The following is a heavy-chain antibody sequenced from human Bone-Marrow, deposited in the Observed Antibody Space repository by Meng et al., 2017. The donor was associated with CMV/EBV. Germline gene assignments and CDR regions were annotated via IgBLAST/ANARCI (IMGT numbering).Heavy chain of an antibody. J-gene: IGHJ4*02. CDR3: AKGQIGVVPPGLEN. CDR2: ITNDGDNT. Sequence: GESLKISCAASGFTFSSYAMNWVRQAPGQGLEWVSTITNDGDNTYYADSVKGRFTISRDNANNTLYLRMDSLRAEDTAVYYCAKGQIGVVPPGLENWGQGTLVTVSS. CDR1: GFTFSSYA. D-gene: IGHD2-2*01. V-gene: IGHV3-23*01.